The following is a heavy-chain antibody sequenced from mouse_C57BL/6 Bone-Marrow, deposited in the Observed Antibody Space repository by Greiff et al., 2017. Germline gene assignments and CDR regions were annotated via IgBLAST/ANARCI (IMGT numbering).Heavy chain of an antibody. CDR3: ARQLKAWCAY. J-gene: IGHJ3*01. CDR1: EYEFPSHD. V-gene: IGHV5-2*01. CDR2: INSDGGST. Sequence: EVQGVESGGGLVQPGESLKLSCESTEYEFPSHDMSWVRKTPEKRLELVAAINSDGGSTTYPDNMERRFLLSRDKPKKTLNLQMSSLRAEDTALYYCARQLKAWCAYWGQGTLVTVSA.